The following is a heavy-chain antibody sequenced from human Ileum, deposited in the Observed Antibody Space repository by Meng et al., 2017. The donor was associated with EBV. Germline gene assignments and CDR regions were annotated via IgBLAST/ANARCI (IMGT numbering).Heavy chain of an antibody. V-gene: IGHV1-18*01. D-gene: IGHD6-13*01. CDR1: GFTFTNYG. J-gene: IGHJ4*02. CDR3: ARKPTSAALDY. Sequence: QVQVLQSGAEVTTPGASVKVSCKASGFTFTNYGFTWVRQAPGQGLEWMGWISANNGDRHYAQKFQDRVTLTTDGYTPTVYMELWSLRSDDTAVYFCARKPTSAALDYWGQGTLVTVSS. CDR2: ISANNGDR.